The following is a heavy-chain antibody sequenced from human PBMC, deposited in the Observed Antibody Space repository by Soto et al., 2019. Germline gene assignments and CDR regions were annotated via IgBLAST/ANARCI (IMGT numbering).Heavy chain of an antibody. Sequence: QVQLVQSGAEVKKPGSSVKVSCKASGGTFSSYAISWVRQAPGQGLEWMGGIIPIFGTANYAQKFQGRVTISADEATSTAYMERSSLRSEDTALYYCARDGSGFGSYYYYYWGQGTLVTVSS. CDR2: IIPIFGTA. CDR3: ARDGSGFGSYYYYY. D-gene: IGHD3-10*01. V-gene: IGHV1-69*01. J-gene: IGHJ4*02. CDR1: GGTFSSYA.